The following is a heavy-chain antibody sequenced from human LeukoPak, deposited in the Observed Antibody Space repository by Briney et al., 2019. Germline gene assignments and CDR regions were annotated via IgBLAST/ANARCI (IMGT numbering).Heavy chain of an antibody. Sequence: SETLSLTCTVSGGSISSYYWSWIRQPAGKGLEWIGRIYTSGSTNYNPSLKSRVTMSVDTSKNQFSLKLSSVTAADTAVYYCAISLGYCSSTSCYWDDSWGQGTLVTVSS. CDR2: IYTSGST. J-gene: IGHJ4*02. CDR3: AISLGYCSSTSCYWDDS. D-gene: IGHD2-2*01. V-gene: IGHV4-4*07. CDR1: GGSISSYY.